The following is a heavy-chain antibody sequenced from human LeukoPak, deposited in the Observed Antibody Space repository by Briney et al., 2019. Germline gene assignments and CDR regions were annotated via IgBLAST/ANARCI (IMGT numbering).Heavy chain of an antibody. D-gene: IGHD6-13*01. J-gene: IGHJ4*02. CDR1: GYTFASYY. CDR2: INPSGGST. V-gene: IGHV1-46*01. CDR3: ARATRIAAAGTYPIDY. Sequence: ASVKVSCKASGYTFASYYMHWVRQAPGQGLEWMGIINPSGGSTSYAQKFQGRVTTTRDTSTSTVYMELSSLRSEDTAVYYCARATRIAAAGTYPIDYWGQGTLVTVSS.